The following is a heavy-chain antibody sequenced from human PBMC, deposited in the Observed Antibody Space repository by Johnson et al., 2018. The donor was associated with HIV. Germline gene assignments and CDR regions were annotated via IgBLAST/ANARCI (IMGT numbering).Heavy chain of an antibody. CDR1: GFTFSAYW. D-gene: IGHD6-19*01. CDR3: ARDQSNGWNRGAFDI. J-gene: IGHJ3*02. Sequence: VQLVESGGALVQPGGSLRLSCAASGFTFSAYWMHWVRQAPGQGLVWVSRIIRDATTAIYADSVKGRFTISRDNAKNTLYLQMDSLRAEDTAVYYCARDQSNGWNRGAFDIWGQGTVVTVSS. CDR2: IIRDATTA. V-gene: IGHV3-74*01.